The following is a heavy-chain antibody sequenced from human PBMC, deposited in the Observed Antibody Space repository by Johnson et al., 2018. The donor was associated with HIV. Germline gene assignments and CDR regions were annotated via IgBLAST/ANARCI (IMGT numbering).Heavy chain of an antibody. CDR3: ARVAVAGTYAFDI. CDR1: GFTFSSYA. Sequence: EVQLVESGGGVVQPGRSLRLSCAASGFTFSSYAMHWVRQAPGKGLEWVSGISWNSDTIVYADSVKGRFTISRDNAKNSLYLQMNSLRAEDTAVYYCARVAVAGTYAFDIWGEGTMVTVSS. D-gene: IGHD6-19*01. V-gene: IGHV3-9*01. CDR2: ISWNSDTI. J-gene: IGHJ3*02.